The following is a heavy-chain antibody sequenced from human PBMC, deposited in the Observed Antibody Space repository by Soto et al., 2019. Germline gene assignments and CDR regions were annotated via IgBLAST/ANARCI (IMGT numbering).Heavy chain of an antibody. D-gene: IGHD2-2*01. CDR3: ARSQGSSTSLEIYYYYYYGMDV. CDR1: GGTFGSYA. V-gene: IGHV1-69*01. J-gene: IGHJ6*02. CDR2: IIPIPGTA. Sequence: QVQLVQSGAEVKKPGSSVKVSFKASGGTFGSYAISWVRQAPEQGLEWMGGIIPIPGTANYAQKFQVRVTIAADESTSTAYMELSSLRSEDTAVYYCARSQGSSTSLEIYYYYYYGMDVWGQGTTVTVSS.